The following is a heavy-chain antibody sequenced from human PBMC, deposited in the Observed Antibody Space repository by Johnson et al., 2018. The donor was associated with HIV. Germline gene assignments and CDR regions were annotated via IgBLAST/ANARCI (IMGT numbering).Heavy chain of an antibody. CDR3: ARVLAAAGTRAFDI. Sequence: QVQLVESGGGVVQPGGSLRLSCAASGFTFSSYGMHWVRQAPGKGLEWVAFIRYDGSNKYYADSVKGRFTISRDNSKNTLYLQMNSLRAEDTALYYCARVLAAAGTRAFDIWGQGTMVTVSS. D-gene: IGHD6-13*01. V-gene: IGHV3-30*02. CDR2: IRYDGSNK. J-gene: IGHJ3*02. CDR1: GFTFSSYG.